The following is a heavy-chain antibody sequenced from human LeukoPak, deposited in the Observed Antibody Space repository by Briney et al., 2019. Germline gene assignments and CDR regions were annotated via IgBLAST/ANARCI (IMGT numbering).Heavy chain of an antibody. V-gene: IGHV1-2*02. CDR2: INPISGGT. J-gene: IGHJ3*02. D-gene: IGHD3-10*01. Sequence: ASVKVSCKASGYTFTAYSMHWVRQAPGQGLEWMGWINPISGGTNYAQKFQGRVTMTRDTSITTAYMELSRLRSDDTAVYYCARDLDYYGSGSFFNIWGQGTTVTVSS. CDR3: ARDLDYYGSGSFFNI. CDR1: GYTFTAYS.